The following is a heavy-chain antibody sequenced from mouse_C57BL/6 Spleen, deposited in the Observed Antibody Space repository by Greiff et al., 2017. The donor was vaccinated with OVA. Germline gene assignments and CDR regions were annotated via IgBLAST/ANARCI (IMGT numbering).Heavy chain of an antibody. CDR3: TRTRITTVVATSDYFDY. J-gene: IGHJ2*01. CDR2: IYPGNSDT. V-gene: IGHV1-5*01. Sequence: EVQLQQSGTVLARPGASVKMSCKTSGYTFTSYWMHWVKQRPGQGLEWIGAIYPGNSDTSSNQKFKGKAKLTAVPSASTAYMELNSLTNEDSAVYYCTRTRITTVVATSDYFDYWGQGTTLPVSS. D-gene: IGHD1-1*01. CDR1: GYTFTSYW.